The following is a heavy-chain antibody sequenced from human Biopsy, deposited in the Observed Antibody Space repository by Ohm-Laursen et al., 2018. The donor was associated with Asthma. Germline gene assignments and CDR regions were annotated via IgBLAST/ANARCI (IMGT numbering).Heavy chain of an antibody. V-gene: IGHV4-34*01. CDR1: GGSFSGYY. D-gene: IGHD2-2*01. CDR3: ARVVGGYCSSTSCYGGYYYGMDV. J-gene: IGHJ6*02. Sequence: SETLSLTCAVYGGSFSGYYWSWIRQPPGKGLEWIGEINHSGSTNYNPSLKSRVTISVDTSKNQFSLKLSSVTAADTAVYYYARVVGGYCSSTSCYGGYYYGMDVWGQGTTVTVSS. CDR2: INHSGST.